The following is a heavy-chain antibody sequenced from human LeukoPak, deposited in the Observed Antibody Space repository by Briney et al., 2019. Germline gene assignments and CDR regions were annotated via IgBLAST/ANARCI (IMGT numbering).Heavy chain of an antibody. CDR2: IYYSGST. V-gene: IGHV4-59*01. J-gene: IGHJ4*02. CDR1: GGSISSYY. CDR3: ARVARPNDFWSGYYTNFDY. D-gene: IGHD3-3*01. Sequence: SETLSLTCTVSGGSISSYYWSWIRQPPGKGLEWIGYIYYSGSTNYNPSLKSRVTISVGTSKNQFSLKLSSVTAADTAVYYCARVARPNDFWSGYYTNFDYWGQGTLVTVSS.